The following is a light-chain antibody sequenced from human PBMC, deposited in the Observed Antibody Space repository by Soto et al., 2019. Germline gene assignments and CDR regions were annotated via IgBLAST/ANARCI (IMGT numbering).Light chain of an antibody. Sequence: IIMSHSPATLSVSKGERATLSCRASQSVNTNLAWYQQKPGQAPRLLIYGASNRATGIPARFSGSGSGTEFALTISSLQSEDFAVYYCQQYHYWPPITFGQGRLLEIK. J-gene: IGKJ5*01. CDR3: QQYHYWPPIT. CDR2: GAS. CDR1: QSVNTN. V-gene: IGKV3-15*01.